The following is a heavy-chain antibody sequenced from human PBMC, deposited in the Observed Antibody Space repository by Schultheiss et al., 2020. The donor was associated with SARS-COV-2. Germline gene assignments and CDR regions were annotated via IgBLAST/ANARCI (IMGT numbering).Heavy chain of an antibody. Sequence: GESLKISCAASGFTVSSNYMSWVRQAPGKGLEWVSVIYSGGSTYYADSVKGRFTISRDNSKNTLYLQMNSLRAEDTAVYYCARSDGGWFDPWGQGTLVTVSS. J-gene: IGHJ5*02. CDR3: ARSDGGWFDP. CDR2: IYSGGST. D-gene: IGHD3-10*01. V-gene: IGHV3-53*01. CDR1: GFTVSSNY.